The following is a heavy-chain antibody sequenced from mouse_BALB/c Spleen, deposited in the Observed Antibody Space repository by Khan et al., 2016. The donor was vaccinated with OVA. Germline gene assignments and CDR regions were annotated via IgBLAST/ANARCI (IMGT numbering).Heavy chain of an antibody. Sequence: EVELVESGGGLVKPGGSLKLSCAASGFTFSDYYMYWVRQTPEKRLEWVATISDGGGYTYYPDSVKGRFTVSRDAANNNLYLQMSSLKSEDTAIYYCEICYYGNPFAYWGQGTLVTVSA. CDR1: GFTFSDYY. V-gene: IGHV5-4*02. CDR2: ISDGGGYT. CDR3: EICYYGNPFAY. D-gene: IGHD2-1*01. J-gene: IGHJ3*01.